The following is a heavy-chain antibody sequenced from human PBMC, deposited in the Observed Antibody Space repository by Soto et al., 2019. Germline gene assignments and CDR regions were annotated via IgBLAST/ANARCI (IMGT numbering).Heavy chain of an antibody. D-gene: IGHD4-4*01. Sequence: QVQLVESGGGVVQPGRSLRLSCAASGFTFSTYGMHWVRQAPGKGLEWVAFISYDGSNKYYADSVKGRFTISRDNSKNTLYLQMNSLRAEDRAGYYSAKDYTDYTYSFDYWGQGTLVTVSS. CDR1: GFTFSTYG. V-gene: IGHV3-30*18. CDR2: ISYDGSNK. CDR3: AKDYTDYTYSFDY. J-gene: IGHJ4*02.